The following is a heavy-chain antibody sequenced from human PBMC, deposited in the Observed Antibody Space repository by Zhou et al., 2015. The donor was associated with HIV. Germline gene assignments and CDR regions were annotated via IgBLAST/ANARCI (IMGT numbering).Heavy chain of an antibody. CDR3: ARCYGSGSYYTSTYWYFDL. J-gene: IGHJ2*01. V-gene: IGHV1-69*01. CDR2: IIPIFGTA. Sequence: QVQLVQSGAEVKKPGSSVKVSCKASGGTFSSYAISWVRQAPGQGLEWMGGIIPIFGTANYAQKFQGRVTITADESTSTAYMELSSLRSEDTAVYYCARCYGSGSYYTSTYWYFDLWGRGTLVTVSS. CDR1: GGTFSSYA. D-gene: IGHD3-10*01.